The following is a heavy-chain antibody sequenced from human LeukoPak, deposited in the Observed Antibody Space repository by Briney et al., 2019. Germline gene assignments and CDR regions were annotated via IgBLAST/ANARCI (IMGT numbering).Heavy chain of an antibody. Sequence: KPSETLSLTCTVSGGSISSYYWSWIRQPPGKGLEWIGEINHSGSTNYNPSLKSRVTMSVDTSKNQFSLKLISVTAADTAVYYCARGYDFKPGYYKEWYFDVWGRGTLVTPSS. CDR3: ARGYDFKPGYYKEWYFDV. J-gene: IGHJ2*01. CDR1: GGSISSYY. V-gene: IGHV4-34*01. D-gene: IGHD3-9*01. CDR2: INHSGST.